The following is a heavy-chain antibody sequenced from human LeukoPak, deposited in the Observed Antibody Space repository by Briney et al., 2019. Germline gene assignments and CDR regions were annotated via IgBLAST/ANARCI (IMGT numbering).Heavy chain of an antibody. V-gene: IGHV3-9*01. J-gene: IGHJ5*02. CDR1: GFTFDDYA. CDR2: ISWNSGSI. Sequence: GGSLRLSCAASGFTFDDYAMHWVRQAPGKGLEWVSGISWNSGSIDYADSVKGRFIISRDNAKNSLCLQMNSLRAEDTALYYCAKDAQGYSYGPESWGQGTLVTVSS. D-gene: IGHD5-18*01. CDR3: AKDAQGYSYGPES.